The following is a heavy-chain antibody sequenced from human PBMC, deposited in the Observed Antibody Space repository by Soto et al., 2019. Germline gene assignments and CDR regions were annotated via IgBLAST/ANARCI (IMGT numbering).Heavy chain of an antibody. CDR2: ISAYNGNT. J-gene: IGHJ6*02. D-gene: IGHD3-10*01. Sequence: QVQLVQSGAEVKKPGASVKVSCKASGYTFTSYGISWVRQAPGQGLEWMGWISAYNGNTNYAQKRQGRGTXTXXXSXXTAYMELRSLRSDDTAVYYCARDAGYYYGSGSYYTYYGMDVWGQGTTVTVSS. CDR1: GYTFTSYG. CDR3: ARDAGYYYGSGSYYTYYGMDV. V-gene: IGHV1-18*01.